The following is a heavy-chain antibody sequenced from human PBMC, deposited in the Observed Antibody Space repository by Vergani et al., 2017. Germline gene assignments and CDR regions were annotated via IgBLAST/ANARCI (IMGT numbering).Heavy chain of an antibody. J-gene: IGHJ6*02. CDR2: IYSGGST. CDR1: GFTVSSNY. D-gene: IGHD3-22*01. CDR3: ASSGYYFNGMDV. Sequence: VQLVESGGGVVQPGRSLRLSCAASGFTVSSNYMSWVRQAPGKGLEWVSVIYSGGSTYYADSVKGRFTISRDNSKNTLYLQMNSLRAEDTAVYYCASSGYYFNGMDVWGQGTTVTVSS. V-gene: IGHV3-66*02.